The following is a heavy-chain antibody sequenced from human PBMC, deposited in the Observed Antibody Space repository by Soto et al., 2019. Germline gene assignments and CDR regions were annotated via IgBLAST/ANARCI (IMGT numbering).Heavy chain of an antibody. J-gene: IGHJ6*02. D-gene: IGHD6-19*01. CDR2: IHPNTGGT. CDR3: ASDFRTRGWFRQAGNFAMDV. CDR1: GYPYTNSY. Sequence: QVQLVQSGAEVRKPGASVKVSCKASGYPYTNSYMHWVRQAPGQGLEWMGWIHPNTGGTNYAQKFQGRVTMTRDTSVSTVYRELTRLTSDDTAIYFCASDFRTRGWFRQAGNFAMDVWGQGTTVTVS. V-gene: IGHV1-2*02.